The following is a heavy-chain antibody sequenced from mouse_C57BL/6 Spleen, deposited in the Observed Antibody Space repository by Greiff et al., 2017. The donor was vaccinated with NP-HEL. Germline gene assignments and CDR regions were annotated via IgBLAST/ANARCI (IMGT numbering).Heavy chain of an antibody. CDR2: IDPSDSYT. Sequence: QVQLQQPGAELVMPGASVMLSCKASGYTFTSYWMHWVKQRPGQGLEWIGEIDPSDSYTNYNQKFKGKSTLTVDKSSSTAYMQLSSLTSEDSAVYYCARKYYGSSHSFAYWGQGTLVTVSA. D-gene: IGHD1-1*01. CDR3: ARKYYGSSHSFAY. V-gene: IGHV1-69*01. CDR1: GYTFTSYW. J-gene: IGHJ3*01.